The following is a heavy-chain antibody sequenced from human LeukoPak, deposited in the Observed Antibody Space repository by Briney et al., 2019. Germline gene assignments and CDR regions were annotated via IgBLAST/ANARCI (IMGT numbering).Heavy chain of an antibody. CDR1: GYSISSGYY. D-gene: IGHD3-22*01. CDR3: ARVHLTKYYYDSSGYRGRFDY. J-gene: IGHJ4*02. Sequence: SETLSLTCTVSGYSISSGYYWGWIRQPPGKGLEWIGSIYHSGSTYYNPSLKSRVTISVDTSKNQFSLKLSSVTAADTAVYYCARVHLTKYYYDSSGYRGRFDYWGQGTLVTVSS. CDR2: IYHSGST. V-gene: IGHV4-38-2*02.